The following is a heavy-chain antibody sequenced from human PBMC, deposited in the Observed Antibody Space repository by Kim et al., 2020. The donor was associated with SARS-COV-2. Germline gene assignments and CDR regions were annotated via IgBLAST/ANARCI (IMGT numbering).Heavy chain of an antibody. Sequence: GGSLRLSCAASGFTFSSYAMHWVRQAPGKGLEWVAVISYDGSNKYYADSVKGRFTISRDNSKNTLYLQMNSLRAEDTAVYYCARDEGDIVVVPAASLYYYYGMDVWGQGTTVTVSS. CDR2: ISYDGSNK. V-gene: IGHV3-30-3*01. J-gene: IGHJ6*02. CDR3: ARDEGDIVVVPAASLYYYYGMDV. D-gene: IGHD2-2*01. CDR1: GFTFSSYA.